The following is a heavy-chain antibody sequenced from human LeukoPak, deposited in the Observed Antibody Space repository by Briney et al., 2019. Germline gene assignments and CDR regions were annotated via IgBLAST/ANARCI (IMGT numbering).Heavy chain of an antibody. J-gene: IGHJ4*02. CDR2: INSDGSAT. D-gene: IGHD3-10*01. Sequence: GGSLRLSCAASGFTFSSYWMHWVRQAPGKGLVWVSRINSDGSATSYVDSVKGRFTISRDNAKNTLYLQMNSLRAEDTAVYYCARGVYGSGSYSANNWGQGTLDTVSS. V-gene: IGHV3-74*01. CDR1: GFTFSSYW. CDR3: ARGVYGSGSYSANN.